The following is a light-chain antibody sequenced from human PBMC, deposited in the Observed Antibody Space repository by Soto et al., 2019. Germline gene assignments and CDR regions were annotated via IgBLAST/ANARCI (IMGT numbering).Light chain of an antibody. CDR2: GAS. J-gene: IGKJ4*01. V-gene: IGKV3-11*01. CDR1: QNISRS. Sequence: EIVMTQSPVTLSVSPGERATLSCRASQNISRSLAWYQQKPSQAPRRLIFGASFRATGIPARFSGSGSGTDFTLTISSLEPEDFAVYYCQQRSNWPPALTFGGGTKVDIK. CDR3: QQRSNWPPALT.